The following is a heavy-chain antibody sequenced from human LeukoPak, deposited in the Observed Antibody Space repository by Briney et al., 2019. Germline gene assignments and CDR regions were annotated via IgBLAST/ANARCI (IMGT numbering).Heavy chain of an antibody. V-gene: IGHV3-7*04. CDR2: IKRDGSEK. CDR3: ARDSGYSSGWYGGDH. Sequence: PGGSLRLSCAASGFTFSSYWMSWVRQAPGKGLEWVANIKRDGSEKYYVDSVKGRFTISRDNAKNSLYLQMNSLRAEDTAVYYCARDSGYSSGWYGGDHWGQGTLVTVSS. J-gene: IGHJ4*02. CDR1: GFTFSSYW. D-gene: IGHD6-19*01.